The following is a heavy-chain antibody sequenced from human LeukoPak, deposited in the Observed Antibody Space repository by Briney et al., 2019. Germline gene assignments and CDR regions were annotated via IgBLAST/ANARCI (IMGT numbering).Heavy chain of an antibody. Sequence: ASVKVSCKTSGYTFTSYGISWVRQAPGQGLEWMGWIRVYNDNTNYAQRLQGRVTMTTDTSTSTAYMELRSLRSDDTAVYYCARENALAFDIWGQGTMVTVSS. CDR1: GYTFTSYG. CDR2: IRVYNDNT. D-gene: IGHD1-1*01. J-gene: IGHJ3*02. CDR3: ARENALAFDI. V-gene: IGHV1-18*01.